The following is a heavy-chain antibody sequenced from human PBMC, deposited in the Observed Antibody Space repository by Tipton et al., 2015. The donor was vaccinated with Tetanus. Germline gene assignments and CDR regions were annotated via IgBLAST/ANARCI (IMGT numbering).Heavy chain of an antibody. D-gene: IGHD3-9*01. CDR1: GDSMTKYY. V-gene: IGHV4-59*08. Sequence: TLSLTCTVSGDSMTKYYWSWIRQPPGKGLEWISYVFHSGSTNYNPSLKSRVTISVDTSKNQFSLELSSVTAADTAVYYCARHSSLKALNYWGQGTLVTASS. CDR3: ARHSSLKALNY. CDR2: VFHSGST. J-gene: IGHJ4*02.